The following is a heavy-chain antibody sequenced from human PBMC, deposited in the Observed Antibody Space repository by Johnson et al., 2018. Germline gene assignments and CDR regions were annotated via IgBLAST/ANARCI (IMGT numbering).Heavy chain of an antibody. J-gene: IGHJ3*02. D-gene: IGHD3-22*01. V-gene: IGHV3-9*01. CDR1: GFTFDDYA. CDR2: ISWNSRSI. Sequence: VQLVESGGGLVQPGRSLRLSCAASGFTFDDYAMHWVRQTPGTGLAWVSSISWNSRSIAYADSVRGRFTISRDSAKNSLSLQMSSLRPEDKALYYCAKDRGQDNSGYSAEGAFEIWGQGTMVTVSS. CDR3: AKDRGQDNSGYSAEGAFEI.